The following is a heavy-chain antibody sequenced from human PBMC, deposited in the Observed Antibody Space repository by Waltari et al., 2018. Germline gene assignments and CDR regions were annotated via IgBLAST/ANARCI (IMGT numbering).Heavy chain of an antibody. CDR2: INPKTRDI. J-gene: IGHJ4*02. CDR3: ASPSFSSPTSAGY. CDR1: GYTFSGYY. Sequence: QVQLVQSGAEVKKPGASVKVSCKAFGYTFSGYYMYWVRQAPGQGLEWMGRINPKTRDIEYSQKCQGRFTMTADTSINTVYMELRRLRSDDTAVYFCASPSFSSPTSAGYWGQGTLVTVSS. D-gene: IGHD2-2*01. V-gene: IGHV1-2*06.